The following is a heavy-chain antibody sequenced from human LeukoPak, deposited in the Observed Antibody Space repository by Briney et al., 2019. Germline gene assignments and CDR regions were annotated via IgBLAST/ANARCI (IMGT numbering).Heavy chain of an antibody. J-gene: IGHJ4*02. CDR2: INPNSGGT. Sequence: ASVKVSCKASGYTFTGYYMHWVRQAPGQGLEWMGWINPNSGGTNYAQKFQGRVTMTRDMSTSTVYMELSSLRSEDTALYYCARGDYGSGALLDYWGQGTLVTVSS. CDR1: GYTFTGYY. V-gene: IGHV1-2*02. CDR3: ARGDYGSGALLDY. D-gene: IGHD3-10*01.